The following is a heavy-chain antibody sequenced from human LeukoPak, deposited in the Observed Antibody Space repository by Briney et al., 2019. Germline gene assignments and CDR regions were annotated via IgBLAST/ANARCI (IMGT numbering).Heavy chain of an antibody. CDR2: ISSSSSYI. CDR3: ARDTTYSSSWFDGYYYYGMDV. J-gene: IGHJ6*02. CDR1: GFTFSSYS. Sequence: PGGSLRLSCAASGFTFSSYSMNWVRQAPGKGLEWVSSISSSSSYIYYADSVKGRFTFSRDNAKNSLYLQMNSLRAEDTAVYYCARDTTYSSSWFDGYYYYGMDVWGQGTTVTVSS. V-gene: IGHV3-21*01. D-gene: IGHD6-13*01.